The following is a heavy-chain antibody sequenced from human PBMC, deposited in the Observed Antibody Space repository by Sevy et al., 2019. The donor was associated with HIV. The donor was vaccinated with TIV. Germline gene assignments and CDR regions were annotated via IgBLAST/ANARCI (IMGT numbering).Heavy chain of an antibody. CDR2: IYYSGST. J-gene: IGHJ4*02. V-gene: IGHV4-61*01. CDR3: ARVHMNISYFGY. D-gene: IGHD2-21*01. CDR1: GGSVSSGSYY. Sequence: SETLSLTCTVSGGSVSSGSYYWSWIRQPPGKGLEWIGYIYYSGSTNYNPSLKSRVTISVDTSKNQFSLKLSSVTAADTAVYYCARVHMNISYFGYWGQGTLVTVSS.